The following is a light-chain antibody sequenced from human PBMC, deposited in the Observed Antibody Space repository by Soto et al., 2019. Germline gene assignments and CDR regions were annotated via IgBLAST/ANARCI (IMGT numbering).Light chain of an antibody. V-gene: IGKV3-15*01. J-gene: IGKJ2*01. CDR3: QQYDEWPPSYT. CDR2: GAS. CDR1: QSVSSN. Sequence: EIVMTQSPATLSVSPGERATLSCRASQSVSSNLAWDQQKPGQAPRLLIYGASTRATGIPARISGSGSGTEFTLTISSLQSEDFAIYYCQQYDEWPPSYTFGQGTKLEI.